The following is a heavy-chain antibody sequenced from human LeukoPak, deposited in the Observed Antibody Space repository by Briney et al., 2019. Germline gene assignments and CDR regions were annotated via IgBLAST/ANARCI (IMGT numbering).Heavy chain of an antibody. CDR2: IYHSGST. J-gene: IGHJ6*02. V-gene: IGHV4-38-2*02. CDR1: GYSISSGYY. CDR3: ARGDCGGDCYGLDYYYYGMDV. D-gene: IGHD2-21*02. Sequence: SETLSLTCTVSGYSISSGYYWGWIRQPPGKGLEWIGSIYHSGSTYYNPSLKSRVTISVDTSKNQFSLKLSSVTAADTAVYYCARGDCGGDCYGLDYYYYGMDVWGQGTTVTVSS.